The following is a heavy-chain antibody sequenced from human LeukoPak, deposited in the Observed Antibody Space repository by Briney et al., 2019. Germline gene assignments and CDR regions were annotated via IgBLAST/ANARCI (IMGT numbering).Heavy chain of an antibody. J-gene: IGHJ4*02. CDR2: IKQDGSEK. Sequence: QAGRSLRLSCAAPGFTFSSYWMSWVRQAPGKGLEWVANIKQDGSEKYYVDSVKGRFTISRDNAKNSLYLQMNSLRAEDTAVYYCARDLLGWDRVDYWGQGTLVTVSS. D-gene: IGHD6-19*01. CDR3: ARDLLGWDRVDY. CDR1: GFTFSSYW. V-gene: IGHV3-7*01.